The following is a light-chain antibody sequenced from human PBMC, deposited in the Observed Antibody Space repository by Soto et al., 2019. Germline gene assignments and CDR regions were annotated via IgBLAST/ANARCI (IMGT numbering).Light chain of an antibody. CDR2: EVS. V-gene: IGLV2-8*01. CDR3: SSYVGTNSYV. J-gene: IGLJ1*01. CDR1: SSDVGGYDY. Sequence: QSALTQPPSASGSPGQSVTISCTGTSSDVGGYDYVSWYKQHPGKAPKLMIYEVSKRPSGVPDRFSGSKSGNTAALTVSGLHAEDEADYYCSSYVGTNSYVFGTGTKLTVL.